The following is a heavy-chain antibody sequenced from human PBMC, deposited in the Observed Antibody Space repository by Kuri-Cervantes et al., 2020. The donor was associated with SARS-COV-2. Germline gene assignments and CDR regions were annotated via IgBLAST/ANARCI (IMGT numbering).Heavy chain of an antibody. CDR2: IYYSGST. V-gene: IGHV4-30-4*01. J-gene: IGHJ5*02. Sequence: SETLSLTCTVSGGSISSGDHYWSWIRQPPGKGLEWIGYIYYSGSTNYNPSLKSRVTISVDTSKNQLSLKLSSVTAADTAVYYCARGGRVVTATIPLDPWGQGTLVTVSS. D-gene: IGHD2-21*02. CDR1: GGSISSGDHY. CDR3: ARGGRVVTATIPLDP.